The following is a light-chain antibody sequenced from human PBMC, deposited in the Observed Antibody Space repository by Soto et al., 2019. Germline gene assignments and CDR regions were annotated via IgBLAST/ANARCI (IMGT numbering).Light chain of an antibody. CDR3: LQHNSDTQT. Sequence: DIQMTQSPSSLSASVGDRVTITCRASQGIRDALGWYQQKPGKAPKRLIFAASSLQSGVPARFSGSGSGNDFTLTIRRMQPEDFPTYFCLQHNSDTQTFGQGTKVEIK. V-gene: IGKV1-17*01. J-gene: IGKJ1*01. CDR1: QGIRDA. CDR2: AAS.